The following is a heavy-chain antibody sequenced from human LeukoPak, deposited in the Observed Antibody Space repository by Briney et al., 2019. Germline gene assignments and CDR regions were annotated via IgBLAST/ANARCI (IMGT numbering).Heavy chain of an antibody. CDR1: GYTFTGYY. J-gene: IGHJ4*02. Sequence: ASVKVSCKASGYTFTGYYMHWVRQAPGQGLEWMGWINPNSGGTNYAQKFQGRVTMTRDTSISTAYMELSRLRSDDTAVYYCARDRGYERPPFDYWGQGTLVTPSS. V-gene: IGHV1-2*02. CDR3: ARDRGYERPPFDY. CDR2: INPNSGGT. D-gene: IGHD3-10*01.